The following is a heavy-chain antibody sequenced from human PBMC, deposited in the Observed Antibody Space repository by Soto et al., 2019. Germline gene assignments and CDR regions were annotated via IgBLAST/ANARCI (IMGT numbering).Heavy chain of an antibody. CDR3: ARQISNFPYYYYAMDV. D-gene: IGHD4-4*01. Sequence: PGESLKISCKGSGYTYTDYWLGWVRQLPWKGMEWLGIIYPGDSDTRYSPSFQGHVTITVDKSTTTAYLQWNTLRASDTAMYYCARQISNFPYYYYAMDVWAQGTTVILSS. CDR1: GYTYTDYW. V-gene: IGHV5-51*01. CDR2: IYPGDSDT. J-gene: IGHJ6*02.